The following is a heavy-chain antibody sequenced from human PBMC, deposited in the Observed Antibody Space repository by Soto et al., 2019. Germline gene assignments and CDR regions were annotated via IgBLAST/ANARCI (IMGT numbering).Heavy chain of an antibody. D-gene: IGHD6-6*01. CDR2: IIPIFGTA. V-gene: IGHV1-69*01. Sequence: QVQLVQSGAEVKKPGSSVKVSCKASGGTFSSYAISWVRQAPGQGLEWMGGIIPIFGTANYAQKFQGRVTITADESTSTAYMELSSLRSEDTAVYYCASISDPEYSRPDHYYYGMDVWGQGTTVTVSS. CDR3: ASISDPEYSRPDHYYYGMDV. J-gene: IGHJ6*02. CDR1: GGTFSSYA.